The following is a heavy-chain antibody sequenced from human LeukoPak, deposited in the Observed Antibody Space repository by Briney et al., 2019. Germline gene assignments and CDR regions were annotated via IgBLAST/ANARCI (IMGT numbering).Heavy chain of an antibody. CDR1: GFTFNTYV. CDR3: ARDQVHYFDY. CDR2: IWYDGSKK. J-gene: IGHJ4*02. Sequence: PGRSLRLSCAASGFTFNTYVMHWVRQAPGKGLEWVAVIWYDGSKKYCADSVKGRFTVSRDNSKNTLYLEMNSLRAEDTAVYYCARDQVHYFDYWGQGTLVTVSS. D-gene: IGHD3-10*01. V-gene: IGHV3-33*01.